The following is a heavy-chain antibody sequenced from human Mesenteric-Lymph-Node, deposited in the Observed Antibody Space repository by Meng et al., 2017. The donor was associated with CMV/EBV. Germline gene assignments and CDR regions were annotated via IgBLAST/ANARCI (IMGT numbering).Heavy chain of an antibody. Sequence: SETLSLTCTVSGGSISSSSYYWGWIRQPPGKGLEWIGSIYYSGSTYYNPSLKSRVSISVDTSKNQFSLKLTSVTAADTAVYYCARLGASDFWSGFRLGLIDPWGQGILVTVSS. V-gene: IGHV4-39*07. CDR1: GGSISSSSYY. CDR2: IYYSGST. D-gene: IGHD3-3*01. CDR3: ARLGASDFWSGFRLGLIDP. J-gene: IGHJ5*02.